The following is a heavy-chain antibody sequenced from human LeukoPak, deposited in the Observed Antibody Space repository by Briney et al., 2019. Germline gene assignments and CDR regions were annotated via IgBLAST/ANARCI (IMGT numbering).Heavy chain of an antibody. J-gene: IGHJ4*02. Sequence: PGGALRLSCAASGFSFSAYSINWVRQAPGKGLEWVSSISPSSSYIYYADSVQGRFIISRDNSKNSLYLQMNSLRADDTAVYYCARTTYCDYWGQGTLVTVSS. CDR3: ARTTYCDY. V-gene: IGHV3-21*04. CDR1: GFSFSAYS. CDR2: ISPSSSYI. D-gene: IGHD1-7*01.